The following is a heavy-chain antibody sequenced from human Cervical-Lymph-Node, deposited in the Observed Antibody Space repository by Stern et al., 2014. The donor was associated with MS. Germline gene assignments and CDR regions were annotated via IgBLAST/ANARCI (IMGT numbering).Heavy chain of an antibody. CDR1: GFTFGTYA. Sequence: QVQLMQSGGGVVQPGRSLRLSCAGSGFTFGTYAIHWVRQAPGKGLEWVAVISESGSNEHYADSVKGRFTISRDNSKNTVFLQMNSLRAEDTAVYYCARSRILYCSGGSCYLDYWGQGTLVTVSS. J-gene: IGHJ4*02. CDR2: ISESGSNE. CDR3: ARSRILYCSGGSCYLDY. D-gene: IGHD2-15*01. V-gene: IGHV3-30-3*01.